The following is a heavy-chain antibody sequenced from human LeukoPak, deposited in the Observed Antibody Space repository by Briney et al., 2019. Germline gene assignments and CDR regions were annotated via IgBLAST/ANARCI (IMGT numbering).Heavy chain of an antibody. D-gene: IGHD3-22*01. Sequence: GGSLRLSCAASGFTFSTFAMHWVRQAPGKGLEWVAVISYDGSNKYYADSAKGRFTISRDTSKNTLYLQMNSLRAEDTAVYYCARGPTMKMDVWGKGTTVTVSS. CDR3: ARGPTMKMDV. CDR2: ISYDGSNK. V-gene: IGHV3-30*04. J-gene: IGHJ6*04. CDR1: GFTFSTFA.